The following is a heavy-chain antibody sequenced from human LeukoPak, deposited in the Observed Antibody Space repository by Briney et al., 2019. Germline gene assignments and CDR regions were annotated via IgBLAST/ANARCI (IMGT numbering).Heavy chain of an antibody. V-gene: IGHV1-18*01. D-gene: IGHD3-22*01. Sequence: GASVKVSCKASGYTFTSYGISWVRQAPGQGLEWMGWISAYNGNTNYAQKLQGRATMTTDTSTSTAYMELRSLRSDDTAVYYCARDHPYYYDSSGYYPHYFDYWGQGTLVTVSS. J-gene: IGHJ4*02. CDR2: ISAYNGNT. CDR1: GYTFTSYG. CDR3: ARDHPYYYDSSGYYPHYFDY.